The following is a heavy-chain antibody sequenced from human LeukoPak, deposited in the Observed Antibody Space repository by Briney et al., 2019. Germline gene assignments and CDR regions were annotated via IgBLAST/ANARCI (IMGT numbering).Heavy chain of an antibody. CDR2: IYYSGST. V-gene: IGHV4-59*01. CDR3: ARGSFLEWLF. Sequence: PSETLSLTCTVSGVSISSYYWSWIRQPPGKGLEWIGYIYYSGSTNYNPSLKSRVTISVDTSKNQFSLKLSSVTAADTAVYYCARGSFLEWLFWGQGTLVTVSS. D-gene: IGHD3-3*02. CDR1: GVSISSYY. J-gene: IGHJ4*02.